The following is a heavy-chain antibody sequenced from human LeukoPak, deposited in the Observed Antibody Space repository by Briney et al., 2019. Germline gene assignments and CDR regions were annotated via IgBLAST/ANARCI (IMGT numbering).Heavy chain of an antibody. V-gene: IGHV4-59*01. D-gene: IGHD3-10*01. CDR2: IYGSGSA. CDR1: GGSISSYY. Sequence: SGTLSLTCTVSGGSISSYYWSWIRQPPWKGLEWIGYIYGSGSAKYNPSLKSRVTISVDTSKNQFSLKLNSVTAADTAVYYCARSYGSGNYFDYWGQGTLVTVSS. CDR3: ARSYGSGNYFDY. J-gene: IGHJ4*02.